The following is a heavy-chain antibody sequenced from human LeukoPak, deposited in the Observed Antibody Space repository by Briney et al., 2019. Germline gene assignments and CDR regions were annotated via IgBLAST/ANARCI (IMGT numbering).Heavy chain of an antibody. J-gene: IGHJ6*03. V-gene: IGHV4-4*02. CDR1: GGSISSSNW. CDR2: MYPSGST. D-gene: IGHD6-19*01. Sequence: SGTLSLTCAVSGGSISSSNWWSWVRQPPGKGLEWIGEMYPSGSTNYNPSLKSRVTISIDKSKNQFSLKLTSVTAADTAVYYCARGKPGYSSGWLSYYYYYMDVWGKGTTVTVSS. CDR3: ARGKPGYSSGWLSYYYYYMDV.